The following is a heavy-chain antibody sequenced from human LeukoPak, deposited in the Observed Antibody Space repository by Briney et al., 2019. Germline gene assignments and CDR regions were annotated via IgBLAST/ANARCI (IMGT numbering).Heavy chain of an antibody. J-gene: IGHJ6*02. CDR3: AREQPADNYYGMDV. CDR1: GYTFTGYY. D-gene: IGHD2-2*01. Sequence: GASVKVSCKASGYTFTGYYMHWVRQAPGQGLEWMGRINPNSGGTNYAQKFQGRVTMTRDTSISTGYMELSSLRSDDTAVYYCAREQPADNYYGMDVWGQGTTVTVSS. CDR2: INPNSGGT. V-gene: IGHV1-2*06.